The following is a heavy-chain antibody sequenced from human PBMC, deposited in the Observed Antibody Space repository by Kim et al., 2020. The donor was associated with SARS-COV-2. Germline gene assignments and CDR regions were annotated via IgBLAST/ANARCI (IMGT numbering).Heavy chain of an antibody. CDR3: AKNLGSGYDWGYGMDV. D-gene: IGHD5-12*01. V-gene: IGHV3-30*18. CDR1: GFTFSSYG. J-gene: IGHJ6*02. Sequence: GGSLRLSCAASGFTFSSYGMHWVRQAPGKGLEWVAVISYDGSNKYYADSVKGRFTISRDNSKNTLYLQMNSLRAEDTAVYYCAKNLGSGYDWGYGMDVWGQGTTVTVSS. CDR2: ISYDGSNK.